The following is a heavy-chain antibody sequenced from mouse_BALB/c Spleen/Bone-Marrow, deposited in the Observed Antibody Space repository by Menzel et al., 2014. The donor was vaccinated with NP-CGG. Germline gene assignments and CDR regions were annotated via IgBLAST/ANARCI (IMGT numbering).Heavy chain of an antibody. CDR3: ARDSSDYLAWFAY. J-gene: IGHJ3*01. CDR1: GYTFSSYW. V-gene: IGHV1-9*01. D-gene: IGHD3-2*01. CDR2: ILPGSDST. Sequence: QVQLQQSGAELMKPGASVKISCKATGYTFSSYWIEWVKQRPGHGLELIGGILPGSDSTNYDENFKGKATFTADTSSNTAYMQINSLTSEDSAVYFCARDSSDYLAWFAYWGQGTLVTVSA.